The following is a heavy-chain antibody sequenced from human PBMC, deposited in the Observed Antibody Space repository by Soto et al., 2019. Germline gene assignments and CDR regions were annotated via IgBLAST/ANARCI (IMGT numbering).Heavy chain of an antibody. Sequence: ASVKASCKASGYTFTSYDINWVRQATGQGLEWMGWMNPNSGNTGYAQKFQGRVTMTRNTSISTAYMELSSLRSEDTAVYYCARGRYCSSTSCYRRDYYYGMDVWGQGTTVTVSS. D-gene: IGHD2-2*02. J-gene: IGHJ6*02. V-gene: IGHV1-8*01. CDR3: ARGRYCSSTSCYRRDYYYGMDV. CDR1: GYTFTSYD. CDR2: MNPNSGNT.